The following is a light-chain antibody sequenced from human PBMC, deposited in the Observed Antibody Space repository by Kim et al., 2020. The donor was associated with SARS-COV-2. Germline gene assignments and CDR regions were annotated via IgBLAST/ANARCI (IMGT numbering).Light chain of an antibody. V-gene: IGLV3-9*01. CDR1: NIGSKN. CDR2: RDS. Sequence: VALGQTTRITCGGNNIGSKNVHWYQQKPGQAPVLVIYRDSNRPSGIPERFSGSNSGNTATLTISRAQAGDEADYYCQVWDSSTVVFGGGTQLTVL. J-gene: IGLJ2*01. CDR3: QVWDSSTVV.